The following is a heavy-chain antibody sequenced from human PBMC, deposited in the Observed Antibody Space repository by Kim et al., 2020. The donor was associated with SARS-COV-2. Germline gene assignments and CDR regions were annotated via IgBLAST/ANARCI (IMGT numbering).Heavy chain of an antibody. CDR2: VTGSGDTK. Sequence: GGSLRLSCGASGFTFSTYAMNWVRQAPGKGPEWVSAVTGSGDTKYYADSARGRFTVSRDNSKNTLNLQMNSLRVEDTAMDYCAKPKNWNRGAVEVWDHG. D-gene: IGHD1-1*01. CDR3: AKPKNWNRGAVEV. CDR1: GFTFSTYA. V-gene: IGHV3-23*01. J-gene: IGHJ3*01.